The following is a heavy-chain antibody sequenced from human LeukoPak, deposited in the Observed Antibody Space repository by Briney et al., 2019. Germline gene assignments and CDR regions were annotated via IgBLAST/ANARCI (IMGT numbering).Heavy chain of an antibody. Sequence: PGGSLRLSCAASGFTFSSYEMNWVRQAPGNGLEWVSYISSSGSTIYYADSVKGRFTISRDNAKNSLYLQMNSLRAEDTAVYYCARDPGGITMIEEWVYWGQGTLVTVSS. D-gene: IGHD3-22*01. CDR1: GFTFSSYE. CDR2: ISSSGSTI. CDR3: ARDPGGITMIEEWVY. J-gene: IGHJ4*02. V-gene: IGHV3-48*03.